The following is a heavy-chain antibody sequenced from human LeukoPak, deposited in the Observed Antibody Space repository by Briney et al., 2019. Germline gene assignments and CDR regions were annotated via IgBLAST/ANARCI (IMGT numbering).Heavy chain of an antibody. J-gene: IGHJ5*02. CDR2: IYYSGST. CDR1: GGSISSYY. D-gene: IGHD2-15*01. Sequence: SETLSLTCTVSGGSISSYYWSWIRQPPGKGLEWIGYIYYSGSTNYNPSLKSRVTISVDTSKNQFSLKLSSVTAADTAVYYCARAPGYCSGGSCYGWFDPWGQGTLVTVSS. CDR3: ARAPGYCSGGSCYGWFDP. V-gene: IGHV4-59*01.